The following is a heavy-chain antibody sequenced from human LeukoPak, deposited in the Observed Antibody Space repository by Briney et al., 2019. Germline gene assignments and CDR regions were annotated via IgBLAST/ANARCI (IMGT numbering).Heavy chain of an antibody. CDR2: IKQDGSEK. D-gene: IGHD6-13*01. CDR3: ATSTAAAGTD. V-gene: IGHV3-7*03. CDR1: GFTLSNLW. J-gene: IGHJ4*02. Sequence: GGSLRLSCEASGFTLSNLWMSWVRQAPGKGLKWVANIKQDGSEKYYVDSVKGRFTISRDNAQNSLYLQMNSLRAEDTAIYYCATSTAAAGTDWGQGTLVTVSS.